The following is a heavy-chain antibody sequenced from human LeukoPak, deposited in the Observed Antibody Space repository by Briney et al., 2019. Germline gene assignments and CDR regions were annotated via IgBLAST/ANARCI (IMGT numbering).Heavy chain of an antibody. CDR2: IRTSGDT. CDR1: GFIFSSCA. J-gene: IGHJ4*01. V-gene: IGHV3-23*01. CDR3: ARYNTGRSDY. D-gene: IGHD1-14*01. Sequence: GGSLRLSCAASGFIFSSCAISWVRQAPGKGLEWVSGIRTSGDTFYADSVKGRFTISRDNSKHTLYLQMSSLRADDTAVYYCARYNTGRSDYWGQGTLVTVSS.